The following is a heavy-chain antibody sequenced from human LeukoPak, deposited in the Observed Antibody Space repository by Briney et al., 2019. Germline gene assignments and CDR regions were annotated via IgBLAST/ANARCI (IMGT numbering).Heavy chain of an antibody. D-gene: IGHD2-2*02. V-gene: IGHV1-8*03. J-gene: IGHJ4*02. CDR1: GYTFTSYD. CDR2: MNPNSGNT. CDR3: ARGGYCSSTSCYRIFVFDY. Sequence: ASVKVSCKASGYTFTSYDINWVRQATGQGLEWMGWMNPNSGNTGYAQKFQGRVTITRNTSISTAYMELSSLRSEDTAVYYCARGGYCSSTSCYRIFVFDYWGQGTLVTVSS.